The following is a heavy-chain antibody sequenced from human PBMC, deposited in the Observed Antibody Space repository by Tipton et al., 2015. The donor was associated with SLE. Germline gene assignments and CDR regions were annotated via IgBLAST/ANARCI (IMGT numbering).Heavy chain of an antibody. D-gene: IGHD2-15*01. V-gene: IGHV4-59*11. CDR1: GGSISSHY. CDR3: ARDVSFVVVVAATPWFDP. J-gene: IGHJ5*02. CDR2: IYYSGST. Sequence: TLSLTCTVSGGSISSHYWSWIRQPPGKGLEWIGYIYYSGSTNYNPSLKSRVTISVDTSKNHFSLNLSSVTAADTAVYYCARDVSFVVVVAATPWFDPWGQGTLVTVSS.